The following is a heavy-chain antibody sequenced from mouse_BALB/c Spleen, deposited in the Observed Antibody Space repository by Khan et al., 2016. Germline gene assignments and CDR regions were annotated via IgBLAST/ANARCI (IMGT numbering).Heavy chain of an antibody. CDR2: IYPGGGSS. Sequence: QVQLQQSGPELVKPGASVKMSCKASGYTFTSYYIHWVKQRPGQGLEWIGWIYPGGGSSKYNEKFKGKTTLTADKSSSTAYMLLSSLTSEDAAIYFCARITTVVGELDYWGQGTTLTVSS. CDR3: ARITTVVGELDY. CDR1: GYTFTSYY. V-gene: IGHV1S56*01. J-gene: IGHJ2*01. D-gene: IGHD1-1*01.